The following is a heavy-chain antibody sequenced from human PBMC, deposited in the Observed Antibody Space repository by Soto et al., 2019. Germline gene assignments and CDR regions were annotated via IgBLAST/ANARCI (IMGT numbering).Heavy chain of an antibody. D-gene: IGHD2-15*01. CDR1: GGSISGSY. J-gene: IGHJ3*02. Sequence: SETLSLTCSVSGGSISGSYWSWIRQPPGKGLEWIGYIYYSGSTNYSPSLKSRVTISLDTAKNQFSLKLSSVTAADTAVYYCARTPSVPNCSGGTCYLNAFDIWGQGTMVTVSS. CDR2: IYYSGST. V-gene: IGHV4-59*01. CDR3: ARTPSVPNCSGGTCYLNAFDI.